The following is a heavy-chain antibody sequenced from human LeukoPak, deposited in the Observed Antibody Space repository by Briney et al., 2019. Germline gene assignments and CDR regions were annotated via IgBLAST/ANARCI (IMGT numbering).Heavy chain of an antibody. CDR2: ISGSGGST. CDR1: GFTFSSYA. Sequence: PGGSLRLSCAASGFTFSSYAMSWVRQAPGKGLEWVSAISGSGGSTYYADSVKGRFTISRDNAKNSLYLQMNSLRAEDTAVYYCAGTYYYDSSGYYYGWEEFDYWGQGTLVTVSS. D-gene: IGHD3-22*01. V-gene: IGHV3-23*01. CDR3: AGTYYYDSSGYYYGWEEFDY. J-gene: IGHJ4*02.